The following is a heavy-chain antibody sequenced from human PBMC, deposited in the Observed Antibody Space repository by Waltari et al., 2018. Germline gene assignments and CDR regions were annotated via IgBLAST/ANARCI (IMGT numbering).Heavy chain of an antibody. Sequence: EVQLLESGGGLVQPGGSLRLSCAASGFTFSSYALSWFRQAPGKGLEWGSAIRGSGGSTYYADSVKGRFTISRDNSKNTLYLQMNSLRAEDTAVYYCARRVSGYALDYWGQGTLVTVSS. J-gene: IGHJ4*02. CDR1: GFTFSSYA. V-gene: IGHV3-23*01. CDR3: ARRVSGYALDY. D-gene: IGHD3-22*01. CDR2: IRGSGGST.